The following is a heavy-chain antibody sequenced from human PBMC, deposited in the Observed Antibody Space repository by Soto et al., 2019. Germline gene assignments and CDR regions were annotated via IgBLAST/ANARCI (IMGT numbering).Heavy chain of an antibody. V-gene: IGHV3-23*01. J-gene: IGHJ6*02. D-gene: IGHD7-27*01. Sequence: GGSLRLSCAASGFTFSSYAMHWVRQAPGKGLEWVSAIGGSGGSTYYADSVKGRFTISRDNSKNTLYLQMNSLRAEDTAVYYCVWVYYYYGMDVWGQGTTVTVSS. CDR3: VWVYYYYGMDV. CDR1: GFTFSSYA. CDR2: IGGSGGST.